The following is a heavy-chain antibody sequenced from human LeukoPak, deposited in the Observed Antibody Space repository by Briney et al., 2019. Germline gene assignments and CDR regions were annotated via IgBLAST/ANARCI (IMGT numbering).Heavy chain of an antibody. CDR3: AKGGQGDYYDSSGLRGYYMDV. CDR2: IKQGGSEK. V-gene: IGHV3-7*03. Sequence: GGSLRLSCAASGFTFSSHWMSYVRQAPGKGLEWVADIKQGGSEKYYVDSVKGRFTISRDNSKNSLYLQMNSLRTEDTALCYCAKGGQGDYYDSSGLRGYYMDVWGKGTTVTVSS. D-gene: IGHD3-22*01. CDR1: GFTFSSHW. J-gene: IGHJ6*03.